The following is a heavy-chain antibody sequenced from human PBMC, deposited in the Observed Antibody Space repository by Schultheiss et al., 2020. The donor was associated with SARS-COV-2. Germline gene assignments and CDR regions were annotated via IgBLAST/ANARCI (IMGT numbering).Heavy chain of an antibody. CDR2: INPNSGGT. Sequence: ASVKVSCKASGGTFSSYAISWVRQAPGQGLEWMGWINPNSGGTNYAQKFQGRVSMTTDTSIGTTYMELTSLRADDTAVYYCAAVFTPIGLWGQGTLVTVSS. CDR1: GGTFSSYA. D-gene: IGHD2/OR15-2a*01. V-gene: IGHV1-2*02. J-gene: IGHJ4*02. CDR3: AAVFTPIGL.